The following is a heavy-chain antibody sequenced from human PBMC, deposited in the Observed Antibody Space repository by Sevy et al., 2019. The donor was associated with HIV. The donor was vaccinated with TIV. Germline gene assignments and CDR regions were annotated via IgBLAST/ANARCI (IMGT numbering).Heavy chain of an antibody. CDR3: ARQLGRPPGDPEYLQH. D-gene: IGHD6-13*01. J-gene: IGHJ1*01. V-gene: IGHV6-1*01. CDR1: GDSVSSNSDA. Sequence: QSQTLSLTCAISGDSVSSNSDAWNWIRQSPSRGLEWLGRTYYRSKWYNDYAVSVKSRITINPDTSKNQFSLQLNSVTPGDTAVSYWARQLGRPPGDPEYLQHRGQGTLVTVSS. CDR2: TYYRSKWYN.